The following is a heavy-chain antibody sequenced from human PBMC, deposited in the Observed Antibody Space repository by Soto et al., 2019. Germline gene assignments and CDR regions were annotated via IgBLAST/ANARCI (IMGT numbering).Heavy chain of an antibody. J-gene: IGHJ6*02. CDR1: GYTFTGYY. D-gene: IGHD6-19*01. CDR3: ARMRRSSWHIAVAPLGYGMDV. V-gene: IGHV1-2*02. Sequence: PGASVKVSCKASGYTFTGYYMHWVRQAPGQGLEWMGWINPNSGGTNYAQKFQGRVTMTRDTSISTAYMELSRLRSDDTAVYYCARMRRSSWHIAVAPLGYGMDVWGQGTTVTVSS. CDR2: INPNSGGT.